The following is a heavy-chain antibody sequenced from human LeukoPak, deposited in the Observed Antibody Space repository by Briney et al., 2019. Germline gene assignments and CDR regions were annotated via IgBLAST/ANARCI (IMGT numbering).Heavy chain of an antibody. CDR3: ARDLDYGDYYFDY. CDR1: GFTFSNYW. J-gene: IGHJ4*02. D-gene: IGHD4-17*01. V-gene: IGHV3-7*01. Sequence: GGSLRLSCAASGFTFSNYWMSWVRQAPGKGLEWVANIKHDGSEKYYVDSVKGRFTISRDNAKNSLYLQMNSLRAEDTAVYYCARDLDYGDYYFDYWGQGTLVTVSS. CDR2: IKHDGSEK.